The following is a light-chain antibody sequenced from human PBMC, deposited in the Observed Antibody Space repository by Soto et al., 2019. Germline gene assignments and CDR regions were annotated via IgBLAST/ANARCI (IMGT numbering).Light chain of an antibody. Sequence: DIQMTQSPSTLSASVGDRVTITCRASQSISSWLAWYQQKPGKAPKLLIYDASSLESGVPSRFSGSGSGTEFTLPISSLQPDDLATYYCQQYNSYSLAFGQGTKVEIK. CDR2: DAS. V-gene: IGKV1-5*01. J-gene: IGKJ1*01. CDR1: QSISSW. CDR3: QQYNSYSLA.